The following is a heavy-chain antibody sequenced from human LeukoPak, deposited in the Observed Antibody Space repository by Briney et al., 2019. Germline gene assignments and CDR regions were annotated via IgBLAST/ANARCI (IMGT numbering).Heavy chain of an antibody. CDR2: IKQDGSLK. CDR1: GFTFSNHW. D-gene: IGHD3-22*01. V-gene: IGHV3-7*01. J-gene: IGHJ4*02. Sequence: PGGSLRLSCAASGFTFSNHWVSWVRQAPGKGLEWVANIKQDGSLKYYVDSVKGRFTISRDNAENSLYLQLNSLRAEDTAVYYCTRDLQYYDTSGYVAPLIDYWGQGTLVTVSS. CDR3: TRDLQYYDTSGYVAPLIDY.